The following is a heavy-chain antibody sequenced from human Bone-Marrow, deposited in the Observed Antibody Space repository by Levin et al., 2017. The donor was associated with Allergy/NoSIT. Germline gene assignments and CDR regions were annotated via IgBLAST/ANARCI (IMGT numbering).Heavy chain of an antibody. Sequence: HGESLKISCKGSGYSFNGYWIGWVRQMPGKGLEWMGIIYPGDSDTRYSLSFQGQVTISVDKSISSAYLQWSSLTASDTAIYYCARVADWITTRPYYYYGMDVWGQGTTVTVSS. J-gene: IGHJ6*02. CDR2: IYPGDSDT. CDR1: GYSFNGYW. CDR3: ARVADWITTRPYYYYGMDV. V-gene: IGHV5-51*01. D-gene: IGHD6-6*01.